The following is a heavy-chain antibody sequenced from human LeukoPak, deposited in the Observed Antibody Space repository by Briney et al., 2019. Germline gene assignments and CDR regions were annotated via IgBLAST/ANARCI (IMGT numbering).Heavy chain of an antibody. CDR3: ARMGRIVAPGTDAFDI. Sequence: GGSLRLSCAASGFTFSSYSMNWVRQAPGKGLEWVSFISSSSSYIYYADSVKGRFTISRDNAKNSLYLQMNSLRAEDTAVYYCARMGRIVAPGTDAFDIWGQGTMVTVSS. J-gene: IGHJ3*02. D-gene: IGHD5-12*01. CDR2: ISSSSSYI. CDR1: GFTFSSYS. V-gene: IGHV3-21*01.